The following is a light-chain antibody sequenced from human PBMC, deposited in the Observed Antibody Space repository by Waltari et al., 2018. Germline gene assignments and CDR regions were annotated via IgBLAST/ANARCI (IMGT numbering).Light chain of an antibody. CDR1: SSNIGTNA. V-gene: IGLV1-36*01. CDR2: YDD. Sequence: QSVLIQPPPVSEAPRQRVTISVSVSSSNIGTNASNWHQQLPGKAPKLLIYYDDLLPSGVSDRFSGSKSGTSASLAISGLQSEDEADYYCAAWDDSLNGVVFGGGTKLTVL. J-gene: IGLJ2*01. CDR3: AAWDDSLNGVV.